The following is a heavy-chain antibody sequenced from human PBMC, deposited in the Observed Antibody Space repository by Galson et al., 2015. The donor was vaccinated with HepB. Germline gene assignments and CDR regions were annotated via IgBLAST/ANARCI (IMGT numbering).Heavy chain of an antibody. CDR1: GFTLNTYR. CDR3: ARVADHGVLGDLFYYYYGMDV. V-gene: IGHV3-48*02. CDR2: ISSSGSTI. Sequence: SLRLSCAASGFTLNTYRMNWVRQAPGKGLEWVSDISSSGSTIYYADSVRGRFTISRDNAENSVYLQMNSLRDEDTAVYYCARVADHGVLGDLFYYYYGMDVWGQGTTVTVSS. J-gene: IGHJ6*02. D-gene: IGHD2-21*02.